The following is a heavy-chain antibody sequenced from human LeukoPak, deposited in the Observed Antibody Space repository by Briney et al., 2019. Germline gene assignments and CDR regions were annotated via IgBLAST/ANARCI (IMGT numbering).Heavy chain of an antibody. CDR1: GFTFDTYW. Sequence: PGGSLRLSCEASGFTFDTYWMSWVRQPPGKGLEWVANVRFDGREKKFVDSVKGRFTISRDNAKNSLYLQMNSLRAEDTAVYFCARSLFYYGSRNAFDIWGQGTMVTVSS. D-gene: IGHD3-10*01. V-gene: IGHV3-7*01. CDR3: ARSLFYYGSRNAFDI. CDR2: VRFDGREK. J-gene: IGHJ3*02.